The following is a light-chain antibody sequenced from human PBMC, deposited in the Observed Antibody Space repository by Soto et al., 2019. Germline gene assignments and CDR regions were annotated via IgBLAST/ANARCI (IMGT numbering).Light chain of an antibody. J-gene: IGKJ2*01. CDR2: DAS. V-gene: IGKV1-5*01. CDR3: QQYNSYMYT. CDR1: QRISGG. Sequence: DIQMTQSPSTLSASVGDRVTITCRASQRISGGLAWYQQKPGKAPKLLIYDASSLESGVPSRFSGSGSGTEFTLTISSLQPDDFATYYCQQYNSYMYTFGQGTKLEIK.